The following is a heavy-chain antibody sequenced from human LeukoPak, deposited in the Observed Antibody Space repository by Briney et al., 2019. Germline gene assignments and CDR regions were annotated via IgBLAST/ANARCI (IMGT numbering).Heavy chain of an antibody. CDR1: GFTFSSYG. D-gene: IGHD2-8*01. Sequence: GGSLRLSCAASGFTFSSYGMHWVRQAPGKGLEWVAVIWYDGSNKYYADSVKGRFTISRDNSKNTLYLQMNSLRAEDTAVYYCARAQGSVSSPYFDYWGQGTLVTVSS. CDR2: IWYDGSNK. J-gene: IGHJ4*02. CDR3: ARAQGSVSSPYFDY. V-gene: IGHV3-33*01.